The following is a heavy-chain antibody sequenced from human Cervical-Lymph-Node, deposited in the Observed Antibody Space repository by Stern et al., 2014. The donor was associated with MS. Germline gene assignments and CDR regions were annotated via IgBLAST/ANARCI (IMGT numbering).Heavy chain of an antibody. CDR2: ILSSSSYI. D-gene: IGHD3-22*01. Sequence: EVQLVESGGGLVKPGGSLRLSCAASGFTFSSYSMNWVRQAPGKGLEWVSSILSSSSYIYYADSVKGRFTISRDNAKNSLYLQMNSLRAEDTAVYYCARDYHYYDSSGYYDDAFDIWGQGTMVTVSS. CDR1: GFTFSSYS. V-gene: IGHV3-21*01. CDR3: ARDYHYYDSSGYYDDAFDI. J-gene: IGHJ3*02.